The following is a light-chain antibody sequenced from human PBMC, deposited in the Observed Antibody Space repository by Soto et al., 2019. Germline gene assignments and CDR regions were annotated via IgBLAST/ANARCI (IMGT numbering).Light chain of an antibody. V-gene: IGLV1-40*01. CDR2: GNN. CDR3: QSYDSSLSAWV. CDR1: SSNIGAGYD. Sequence: QSVLTQPPSVSGAPGQRVTISCTGSSSNIGAGYDVHWYQQLPGTAPRLLIFGNNNRPSGVPDRFSGSKSGTSASLAITGLHAGDEADYYCQSYDSSLSAWVFGGGTKHTVL. J-gene: IGLJ3*02.